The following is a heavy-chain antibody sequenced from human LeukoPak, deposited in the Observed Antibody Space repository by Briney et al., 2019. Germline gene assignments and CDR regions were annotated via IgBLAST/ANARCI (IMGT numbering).Heavy chain of an antibody. CDR2: IYSGDSDT. CDR1: GSPSTSYW. V-gene: IGHV5-51*01. J-gene: IGHJ4*02. Sequence: GGSLQISCQAPGSPSTSYWISWVRQLPAKGLEWMGIIYSGDSDTRYSPSFQGQVTISADKSISTAYLQWSSLKASDTAMYYCARGTSGYFLNWGQGTLVTVSS. CDR3: ARGTSGYFLN. D-gene: IGHD3-22*01.